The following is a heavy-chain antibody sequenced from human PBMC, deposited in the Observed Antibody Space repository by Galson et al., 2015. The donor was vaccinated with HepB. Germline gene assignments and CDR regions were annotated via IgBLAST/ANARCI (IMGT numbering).Heavy chain of an antibody. CDR2: IKTNTGNP. V-gene: IGHV7-4-1*02. CDR3: ARDLYFGDYGSGMDV. CDR1: GYTFTNYA. J-gene: IGHJ6*02. D-gene: IGHD4-17*01. Sequence: SCKASGYTFTNYAMNWVRQAPGQGLEWMGWIKTNTGNPTHAQGFTGRFVFSWDTSVSTAYLQISSLKAEDTAVYYCARDLYFGDYGSGMDVWGQGTTVTVSS.